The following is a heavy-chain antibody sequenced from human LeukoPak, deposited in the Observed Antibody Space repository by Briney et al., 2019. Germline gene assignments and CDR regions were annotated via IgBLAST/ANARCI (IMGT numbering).Heavy chain of an antibody. CDR1: GYSFTNYW. CDR2: ISPDGSDT. J-gene: IGHJ4*02. D-gene: IGHD6-13*01. CDR3: ARLTSSWSFDY. V-gene: IGHV5-51*01. Sequence: PGESLKISCKGSGYSFTNYWIGWVRQMPGKGLEWMGIISPDGSDTRYSPSFQGQVTISADKSITTSYLQWSSLKASDTAMYYCARLTSSWSFDYWGQGTLVTVSS.